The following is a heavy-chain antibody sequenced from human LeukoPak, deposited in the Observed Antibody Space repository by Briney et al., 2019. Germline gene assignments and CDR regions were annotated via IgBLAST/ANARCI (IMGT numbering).Heavy chain of an antibody. V-gene: IGHV1-2*02. J-gene: IGHJ6*02. CDR3: ARDTPPYGDYYYYGMDV. CDR1: GYTFTGYY. D-gene: IGHD4-17*01. CDR2: INPNSGGT. Sequence: ASVKVSCKASGYTFTGYYMHWVRQAPGQGLEWMGWINPNSGGTNYAQTFQGRVTMTRDTSISTAYMELSRLRSDDTAVYYCARDTPPYGDYYYYGMDVWGQGTTVTVSS.